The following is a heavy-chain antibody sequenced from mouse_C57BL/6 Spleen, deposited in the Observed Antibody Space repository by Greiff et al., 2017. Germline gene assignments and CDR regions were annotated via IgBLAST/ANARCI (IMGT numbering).Heavy chain of an antibody. Sequence: VKVVESGPGLVQPSQSLSITCTVSGFSLTSYGVHWVRQSPGKGLEWLGVIWSGGSTDYNAAFISRLSISKDNSKSQVFFKMNSLQADDTAIYYCAANWRGAMDYWGQGTSVTVSS. CDR2: IWSGGST. J-gene: IGHJ4*01. CDR1: GFSLTSYG. V-gene: IGHV2-2*01. CDR3: AANWRGAMDY. D-gene: IGHD4-1*01.